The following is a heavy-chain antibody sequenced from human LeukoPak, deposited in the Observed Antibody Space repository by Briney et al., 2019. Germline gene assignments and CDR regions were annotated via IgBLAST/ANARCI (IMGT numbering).Heavy chain of an antibody. J-gene: IGHJ4*02. Sequence: PSETLSLTCTVSGYSISSGYYWGWIRQPPGKGLEWIGSIYHSGSTYYNPSLKSRVTISVDTSKNQFSLKLSSVTVADTAVYYCARDNIVVVAATKAYYFDYWGQGTLVTVSS. V-gene: IGHV4-38-2*02. CDR3: ARDNIVVVAATKAYYFDY. CDR2: IYHSGST. D-gene: IGHD2-15*01. CDR1: GYSISSGYY.